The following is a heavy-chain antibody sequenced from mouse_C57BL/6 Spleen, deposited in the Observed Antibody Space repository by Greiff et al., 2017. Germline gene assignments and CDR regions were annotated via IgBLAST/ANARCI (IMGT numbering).Heavy chain of an antibody. Sequence: VQLQQSGPELVKPGASVKISCKASGYTFTEYYMNWVKQSHGKSLEWIGDINPNNGGTSYNQKFKGKATLTVDKSSSTAYMELRSLTSEDSAVDYCARGDSNYVYYAMDYWGQGTSVTVSS. CDR1: GYTFTEYY. CDR2: INPNNGGT. D-gene: IGHD2-5*01. CDR3: ARGDSNYVYYAMDY. V-gene: IGHV1-26*01. J-gene: IGHJ4*01.